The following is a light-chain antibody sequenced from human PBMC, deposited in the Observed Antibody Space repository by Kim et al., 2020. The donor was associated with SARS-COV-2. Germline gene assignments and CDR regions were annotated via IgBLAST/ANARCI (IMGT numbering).Light chain of an antibody. CDR2: HAS. CDR1: RSISSA. Sequence: SEGDRVPITFRASRSISSAWSWYQRKPGKAPKFLVYHASTLESRVPSRFSGSGSGTEFTLTISSLQPDDFATYYCQRCKRHSSYTFGQGTKLEI. CDR3: QRCKRHSSYT. J-gene: IGKJ2*01. V-gene: IGKV1-5*03.